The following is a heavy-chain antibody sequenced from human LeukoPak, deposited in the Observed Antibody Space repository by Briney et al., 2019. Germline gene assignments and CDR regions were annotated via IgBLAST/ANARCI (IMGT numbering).Heavy chain of an antibody. CDR1: GFTFSSYA. D-gene: IGHD6-13*01. Sequence: GGSLRLFCAASGFTFSSYAMSWVRQAPGKGLEWVSDISGSGGSTYYADSVKGRFTISRDNSKNTLYLQMNRLRAEDTAVYYCAKRGLAAALFRWGQGTLVTVSS. V-gene: IGHV3-23*01. J-gene: IGHJ4*02. CDR2: ISGSGGST. CDR3: AKRGLAAALFR.